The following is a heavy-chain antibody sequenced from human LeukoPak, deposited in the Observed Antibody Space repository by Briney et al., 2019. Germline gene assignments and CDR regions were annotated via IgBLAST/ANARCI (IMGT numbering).Heavy chain of an antibody. D-gene: IGHD5-18*01. CDR1: GYTFTSYD. Sequence: ASVKVSCKASGYTFTSYDIHWVQQATGQGLEWMGWMNPNSGNTGYAEKFQGRVTMTRNTSISTAYMDLSSLRSEDTAVYYCARSDSYGLRPEYWGQGTLVTVSS. J-gene: IGHJ4*02. CDR3: ARSDSYGLRPEY. V-gene: IGHV1-8*01. CDR2: MNPNSGNT.